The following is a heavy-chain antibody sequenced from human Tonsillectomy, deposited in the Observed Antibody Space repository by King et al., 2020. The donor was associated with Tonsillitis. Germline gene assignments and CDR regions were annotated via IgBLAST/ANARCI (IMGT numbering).Heavy chain of an antibody. CDR3: ARDAGIYVVVSAAHDY. CDR2: FNWNGGST. J-gene: IGHJ4*02. V-gene: IGHV3-20*04. CDR1: GFTFDDYG. Sequence: VQLVESGGGVVRPGGSLRLSCAASGFTFDDYGMTWVRQAPGKGLEWVSGFNWNGGSTGYADCVKGRFTISRDNAKNSLYLQMNSLRAEDTALYYCARDAGIYVVVSAAHDYWDQGTLVTVSS. D-gene: IGHD2-2*01.